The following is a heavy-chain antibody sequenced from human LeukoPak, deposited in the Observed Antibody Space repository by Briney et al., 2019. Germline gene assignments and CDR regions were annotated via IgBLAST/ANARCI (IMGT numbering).Heavy chain of an antibody. Sequence: ASVKVSCKASDYTFTNYGISWVRQAPGQGLEWMGWISAYNGDTNYAQKLQGRVTMTTDTSTSTAYMELRSLRSDDTAVYYCARDGCSSTSCYTPPLDYWGQGTLVTVSS. CDR1: DYTFTNYG. J-gene: IGHJ4*02. CDR3: ARDGCSSTSCYTPPLDY. CDR2: ISAYNGDT. V-gene: IGHV1-18*01. D-gene: IGHD2-2*02.